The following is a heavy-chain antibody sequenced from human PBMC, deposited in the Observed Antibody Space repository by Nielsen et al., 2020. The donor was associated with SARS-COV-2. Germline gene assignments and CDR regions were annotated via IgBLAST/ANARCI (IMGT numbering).Heavy chain of an antibody. CDR2: ISGSGGST. J-gene: IGHJ6*04. CDR1: GFTFSSYA. D-gene: IGHD3-10*01. V-gene: IGHV3-23*01. Sequence: GESLKISCAASGFTFSSYAMSWVRQAPGKGLEWVSAISGSGGSTYYADSVKGRFTISRNNSKNTLYLQMNSLRAEDTAVYYCRFGGRVRGVNIPMDVWGKGTTVIVSS. CDR3: RFGGRVRGVNIPMDV.